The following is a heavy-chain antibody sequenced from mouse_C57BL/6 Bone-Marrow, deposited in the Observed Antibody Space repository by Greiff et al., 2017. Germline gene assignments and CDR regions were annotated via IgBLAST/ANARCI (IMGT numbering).Heavy chain of an antibody. Sequence: VQLQQSVAELVRPGASVKLSCTASGFNIKNTYMHWVKQRPEQGLEWIGRIDPANGNTKYAPKFPGKATITADPSSNTAYLQLSSLTSEDTAIYYCAPYYYGSSSWFAYWGQGTLVTVSA. CDR3: APYYYGSSSWFAY. J-gene: IGHJ3*01. CDR2: IDPANGNT. V-gene: IGHV14-3*01. CDR1: GFNIKNTY. D-gene: IGHD1-1*01.